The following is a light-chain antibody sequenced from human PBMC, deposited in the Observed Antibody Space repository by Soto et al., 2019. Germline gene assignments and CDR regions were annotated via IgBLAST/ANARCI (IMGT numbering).Light chain of an antibody. CDR3: SSYTRSSSGV. V-gene: IGLV2-14*01. CDR2: DVS. J-gene: IGLJ2*01. CDR1: STDVGGYNY. Sequence: QSALTQPASVSGSPGQSITISCTGTSTDVGGYNYVSWYQQHPGKAPKLMIYDVSNRPSGVSNRFSGSKSGNTASLTISGLQAEDEDDYYCSSYTRSSSGVFGTGTKLTVL.